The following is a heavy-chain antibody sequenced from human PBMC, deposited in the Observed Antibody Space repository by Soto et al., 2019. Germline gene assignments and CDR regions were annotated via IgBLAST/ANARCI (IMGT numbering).Heavy chain of an antibody. D-gene: IGHD3-10*01. Sequence: SETLSLTCTVSGGSISSSSYYWGWIRQPPGKGLEWIGSIYYSGSTYYNPSLKSRVTISVDTSKNQFSLKLSSVTAADTAVYYCARLLLMVRGVIVDYWGQGTLVTVSS. CDR2: IYYSGST. J-gene: IGHJ4*02. CDR3: ARLLLMVRGVIVDY. CDR1: GGSISSSSYY. V-gene: IGHV4-39*01.